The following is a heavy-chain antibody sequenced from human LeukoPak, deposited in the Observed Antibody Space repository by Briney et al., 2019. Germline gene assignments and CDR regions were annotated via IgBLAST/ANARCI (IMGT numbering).Heavy chain of an antibody. V-gene: IGHV1-8*03. CDR2: MNPNSGNT. J-gene: IGHJ3*02. D-gene: IGHD1-14*01. CDR3: ARATPRDGDAFDI. CDR1: GYTFTSYY. Sequence: GASVKVSCKASGYTFTSYYMHWVRQAPGQGLEWMGWMNPNSGNTGYAQKFQGRVTITRNTSISTAYMELSSLRSEDTAVYYCARATPRDGDAFDIWGQGTMVTVSS.